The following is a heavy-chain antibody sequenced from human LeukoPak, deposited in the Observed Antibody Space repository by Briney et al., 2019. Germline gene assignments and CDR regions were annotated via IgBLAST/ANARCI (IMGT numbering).Heavy chain of an antibody. CDR2: IYHSGST. Sequence: SETLSLTCTVSGYSISSGYYWGWIRQPPGKGLEWIGSIYHSGSTNYNPSLKSRVTISVDTSKNQFSLKLSSVTAADTAVYYCARRSPRLREEQYGDYYYYYYMDVWGKGTTVTISS. D-gene: IGHD4-17*01. V-gene: IGHV4-38-2*02. CDR3: ARRSPRLREEQYGDYYYYYYMDV. J-gene: IGHJ6*03. CDR1: GYSISSGYY.